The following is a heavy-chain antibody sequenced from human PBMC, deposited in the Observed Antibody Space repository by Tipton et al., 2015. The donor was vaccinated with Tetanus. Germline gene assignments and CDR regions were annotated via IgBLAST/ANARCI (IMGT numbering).Heavy chain of an antibody. CDR1: GFTFSTSW. CDR3: AREDGGPTLDYFDS. Sequence: GSLRLSCVASGFTFSTSWMHWVRQVPGKGLEWVSRIKSDGITTSYLDSVKGRFTISRDTGKNTLYLQMNSLRAEDTAVYYCAREDGGPTLDYFDSWGQGALVIVSS. V-gene: IGHV3-74*01. D-gene: IGHD3-16*01. J-gene: IGHJ4*02. CDR2: IKSDGITT.